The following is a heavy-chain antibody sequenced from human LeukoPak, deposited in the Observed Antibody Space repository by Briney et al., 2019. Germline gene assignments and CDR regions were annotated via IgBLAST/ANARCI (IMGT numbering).Heavy chain of an antibody. CDR2: IKQDGSET. D-gene: IGHD6-13*01. V-gene: IGHV3-7*05. CDR3: ARDPYSSSWSYGMDV. Sequence: GGSLRLSCVASGFTFSSYAMHWVRQTPEKGLEWVANIKQDGSETVYVDSVKGRFTISRDNAQSSLYLQMNSLRAEDTAVYYCARDPYSSSWSYGMDVWGQGTAVTVSS. J-gene: IGHJ6*02. CDR1: GFTFSSYA.